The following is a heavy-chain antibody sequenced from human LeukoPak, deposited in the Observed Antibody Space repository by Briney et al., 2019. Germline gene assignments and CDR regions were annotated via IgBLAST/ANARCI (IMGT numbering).Heavy chain of an antibody. CDR2: IYYSGST. D-gene: IGHD6-13*01. J-gene: IGHJ4*02. CDR3: ARVAAAAGTWVYFDY. Sequence: PSETLSLTCTVSGGSISSGGYYWSWIRQHPGKGLGWIGYIYYSGSTYYNPSLKSRVTISVDTSKNQFSLKLSSVTAADTAVYYCARVAAAAGTWVYFDYWGQGTLVTVSS. V-gene: IGHV4-31*03. CDR1: GGSISSGGYY.